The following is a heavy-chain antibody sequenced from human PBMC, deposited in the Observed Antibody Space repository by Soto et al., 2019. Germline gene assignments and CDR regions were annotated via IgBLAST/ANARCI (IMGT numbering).Heavy chain of an antibody. J-gene: IGHJ6*02. D-gene: IGHD3-3*01. V-gene: IGHV5-51*01. CDR1: GYKFSTYW. CDR3: ARPLSYDFWSGSFV. Sequence: GESLKVTCTGSGYKFSTYWIGWVRQMPGKGLEWMGIIYPGDSDTRYSPSFQGQVTISADKSISTAYLQWSSLKASDTAIYYCARPLSYDFWSGSFVWGQGTTVTVSS. CDR2: IYPGDSDT.